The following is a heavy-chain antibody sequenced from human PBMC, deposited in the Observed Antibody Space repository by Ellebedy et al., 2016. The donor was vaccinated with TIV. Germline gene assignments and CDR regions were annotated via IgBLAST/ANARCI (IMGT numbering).Heavy chain of an antibody. V-gene: IGHV2-70*04. CDR1: GFPLSTSKMS. Sequence: SGPTLVXPTQTLTLTCTFSGFPLSTSKMSVSWIRQPPGKALEWLARIDWDDDKFYSTSLMTRLTISKDTSKDQVVLTMTNMDPVDTATYYCARISSGWSLDIWGLGTMVIVSS. CDR3: ARISSGWSLDI. D-gene: IGHD6-19*01. J-gene: IGHJ3*02. CDR2: IDWDDDK.